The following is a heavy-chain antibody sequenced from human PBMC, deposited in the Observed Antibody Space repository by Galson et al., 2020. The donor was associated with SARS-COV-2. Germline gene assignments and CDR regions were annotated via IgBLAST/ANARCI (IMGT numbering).Heavy chain of an antibody. V-gene: IGHV4-30-4*01. CDR1: GGSTTSPDYF. Sequence: SETLSLTCTVSGGSTTSPDYFWSWVRQPPGRGLEWIAYINYSGNTYYNPSLKTRTSMSVDTSKNQFSLKLSSVTAADTAVYFCASAGGNYGYYCDNWGQGTLVIVAS. D-gene: IGHD1-26*01. J-gene: IGHJ4*02. CDR3: ASAGGNYGYYCDN. CDR2: INYSGNT.